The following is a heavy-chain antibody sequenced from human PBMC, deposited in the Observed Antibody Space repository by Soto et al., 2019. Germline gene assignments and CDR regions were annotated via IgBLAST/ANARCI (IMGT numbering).Heavy chain of an antibody. Sequence: ASVKVSCKASGYTFTSYAMHWVRQAPGQRLEWMGWINAGNGNTKYSQKFQGRVTITRDTSASTAYMELSSLRSEDTAVYYCARAGCSGGSCYSLYYYYMDVWGKGTTVTVSS. CDR3: ARAGCSGGSCYSLYYYYMDV. V-gene: IGHV1-3*01. J-gene: IGHJ6*03. D-gene: IGHD2-15*01. CDR1: GYTFTSYA. CDR2: INAGNGNT.